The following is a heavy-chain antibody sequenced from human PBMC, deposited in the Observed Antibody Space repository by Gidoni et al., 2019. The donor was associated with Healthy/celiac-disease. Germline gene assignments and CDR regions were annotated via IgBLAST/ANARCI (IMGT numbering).Heavy chain of an antibody. CDR1: GFTFDDYA. CDR3: AKSYCGGDCPFDY. Sequence: EVQLVESGGVVVQPGGSLRPSCAASGFTFDDYAMHWVRQAPGKGLEWVSLISWDGGSTYYADSVKGRFTISRDNSKNSLYLQMNSLRAEDTALYYCAKSYCGGDCPFDYWGQGTLVTVSS. D-gene: IGHD2-21*02. V-gene: IGHV3-43D*04. CDR2: ISWDGGST. J-gene: IGHJ4*02.